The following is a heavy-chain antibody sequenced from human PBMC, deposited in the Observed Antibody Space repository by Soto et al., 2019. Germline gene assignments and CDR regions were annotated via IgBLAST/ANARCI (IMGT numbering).Heavy chain of an antibody. CDR3: PRERTRGLDP. CDR2: MNPNSGNT. CDR1: GYTFTSYD. V-gene: IGHV1-8*01. J-gene: IGHJ5*02. Sequence: QVQLVQSGAEVKKPGASVKVSGKASGYTFTSYDINWVRQATGQGLEGMEWMNPNSGNTAYAHNFLGRVTQTRNTTRCAAYMRLISPRSEDTAVYYCPRERTRGLDPWGQGTLVTVSS.